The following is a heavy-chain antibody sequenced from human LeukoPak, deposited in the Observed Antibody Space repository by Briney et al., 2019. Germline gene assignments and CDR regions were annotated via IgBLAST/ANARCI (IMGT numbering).Heavy chain of an antibody. V-gene: IGHV4-34*01. CDR3: ARVLPGGSGSPDY. Sequence: SETLSLTCAVYGGSFSGYYWSWIRQPPGKGLEWIGEINHSGSTNYNPSLKSRVTISVDTSKNQFSLKLSSVTAADTAVYYCARVLPGGSGSPDYWGQGTLVTVSS. CDR2: INHSGST. CDR1: GGSFSGYY. J-gene: IGHJ4*02. D-gene: IGHD3-10*01.